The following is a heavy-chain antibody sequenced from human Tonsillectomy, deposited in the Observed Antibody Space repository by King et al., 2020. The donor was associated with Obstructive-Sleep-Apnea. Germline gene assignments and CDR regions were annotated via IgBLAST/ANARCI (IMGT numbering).Heavy chain of an antibody. D-gene: IGHD3-9*01. CDR2: IYYSGST. CDR1: GGSISSSSYY. V-gene: IGHV4-39*07. J-gene: IGHJ2*01. Sequence: QLQESGPGLVKPSETLSLTCTVSGGSISSSSYYWGWIRQPPGKGLECIGSIYYSGSTYYNPSLKSRVTISVDMSKNQFSLTLSSVTAADTAVYYCAKFVLRYFGFDLWGRGTLVTVSS. CDR3: AKFVLRYFGFDL.